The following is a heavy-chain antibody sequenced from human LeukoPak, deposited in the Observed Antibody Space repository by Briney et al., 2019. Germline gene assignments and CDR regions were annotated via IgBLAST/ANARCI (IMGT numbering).Heavy chain of an antibody. Sequence: GGSLRLSCAASGFTFSSYWMSWVRQAPGKGLEWVANIREDGSEKYYVDSVKGQFTISRDNAKNSLYLQMNSLRAEDTALYYCAKFYGSGNWYYFDYWGQGTLVTVSS. CDR2: IREDGSEK. D-gene: IGHD3-10*01. CDR1: GFTFSSYW. J-gene: IGHJ4*02. V-gene: IGHV3-7*03. CDR3: AKFYGSGNWYYFDY.